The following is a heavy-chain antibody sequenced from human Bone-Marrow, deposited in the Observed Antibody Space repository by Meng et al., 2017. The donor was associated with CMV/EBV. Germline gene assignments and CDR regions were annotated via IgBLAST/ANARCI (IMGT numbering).Heavy chain of an antibody. D-gene: IGHD3-3*01. CDR2: IYYSGST. CDR1: GGSISSSSYY. CDR3: ARDLIHDFWSGYGYYYGMDV. Sequence: SEALSLTCTVSGGSISSSSYYWGWIRQPPGKGLEWIGSIYYSGSTYYNPSLKSRVTISVDTSKNQFSLKLSSVTAADTAVYYCARDLIHDFWSGYGYYYGMDVWGRGTTVTVSS. V-gene: IGHV4-39*07. J-gene: IGHJ6*02.